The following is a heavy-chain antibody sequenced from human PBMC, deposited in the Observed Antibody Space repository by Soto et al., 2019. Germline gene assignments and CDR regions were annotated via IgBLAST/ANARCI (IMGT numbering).Heavy chain of an antibody. CDR3: ARESYYTMDV. J-gene: IGHJ6*02. CDR2: IDSSTKDT. Sequence: QVQLVESGGGLVRPGGSLRLSCEASGFTFRDYYMTWFRQAPGKGLEWLSYIDSSTKDTNYADSVKGRFTISRDNAKNSLYLHMNSLRADDTAVYYCARESYYTMDVWGQGPMVTVSS. V-gene: IGHV3-11*05. CDR1: GFTFRDYY.